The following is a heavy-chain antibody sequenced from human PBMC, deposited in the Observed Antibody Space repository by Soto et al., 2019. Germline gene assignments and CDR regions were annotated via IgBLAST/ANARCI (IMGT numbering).Heavy chain of an antibody. CDR2: INHSGST. D-gene: IGHD1-7*01. CDR1: GGSFSGYY. CDR3: ARGYSPGWHYNWNSSGYYYYMDV. V-gene: IGHV4-34*01. Sequence: SETLSLTCAVYGGSFSGYYWSWIRQPPGKGLEWIGEINHSGSTNYNPSLKSRVTISVDTSKNQFSLKLSSVTAADTAVYYCARGYSPGWHYNWNSSGYYYYMDVWGKGTTVTVSS. J-gene: IGHJ6*03.